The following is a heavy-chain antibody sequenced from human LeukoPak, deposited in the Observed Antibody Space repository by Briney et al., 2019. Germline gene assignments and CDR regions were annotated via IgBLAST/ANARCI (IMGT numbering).Heavy chain of an antibody. Sequence: HSGGSLRLSCAASGFTFSSYAMSWVRQAPGKGLEWVSYISSSGSTIYYADSVKGRFTISRDNAKNSLYLQMNSLRAEDTAVYYCARDEPHPRFGELYYYYGMDVWGQGTTVTVSS. V-gene: IGHV3-48*04. CDR3: ARDEPHPRFGELYYYYGMDV. CDR1: GFTFSSYA. D-gene: IGHD3-10*01. CDR2: ISSSGSTI. J-gene: IGHJ6*02.